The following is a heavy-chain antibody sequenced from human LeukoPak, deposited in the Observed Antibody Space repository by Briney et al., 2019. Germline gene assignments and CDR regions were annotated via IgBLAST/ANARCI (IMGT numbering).Heavy chain of an antibody. CDR2: ISSSSSYI. Sequence: GGSLRLSFAAPGLPFTSYSMTWFRKAPGKGLEWVSSISSSSSYIFYAASVKGRFTISRDNAKTSLYLQMSSLRAEDTAVYYCARRYYDTSGYPFDFWGPGTLVTVSS. V-gene: IGHV3-21*06. CDR1: GLPFTSYS. J-gene: IGHJ4*02. CDR3: ARRYYDTSGYPFDF. D-gene: IGHD3-9*01.